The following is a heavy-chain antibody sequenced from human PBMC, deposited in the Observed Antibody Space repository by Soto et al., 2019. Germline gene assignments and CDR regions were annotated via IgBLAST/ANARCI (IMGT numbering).Heavy chain of an antibody. CDR3: ARQPETITIFGVVIIGWFDP. D-gene: IGHD3-3*01. V-gene: IGHV4-39*01. CDR2: IYYSGST. CDR1: GGSISSSSYY. J-gene: IGHJ5*02. Sequence: SETLSLTCTVSGGSISSSSYYWGWIRQPPGKGLEWIGSIYYSGSTYYNPSLKSRVTISADTSKNQFSLKLSSVTAADTAVYYCARQPETITIFGVVIIGWFDPWGQGTLVTVSS.